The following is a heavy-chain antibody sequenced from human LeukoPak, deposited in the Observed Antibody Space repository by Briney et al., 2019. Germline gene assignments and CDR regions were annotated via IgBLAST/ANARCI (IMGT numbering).Heavy chain of an antibody. CDR2: INSGTNDI. J-gene: IGHJ4*02. D-gene: IGHD4-17*01. CDR3: ARDQNGAGIDS. V-gene: IGHV3-21*05. Sequence: PGGSLRLSCAASGFTFNAYSMNWVRQAPGKGLEWISHINSGTNDIYYADSVKGRFTISRDSAKNSLFLQMNSLRADDTAVYYCARDQNGAGIDSWGQGTLVTVSS. CDR1: GFTFNAYS.